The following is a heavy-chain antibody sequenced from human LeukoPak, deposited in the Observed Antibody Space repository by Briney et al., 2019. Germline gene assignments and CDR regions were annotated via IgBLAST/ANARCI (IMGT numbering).Heavy chain of an antibody. V-gene: IGHV3-23*01. J-gene: IGHJ4*02. CDR2: ISGSGGST. D-gene: IGHD2-15*01. Sequence: GGSLRLSCAASGLTFSSYAMSWVRQAPGKGLEWVSAISGSGGSTYYADSVKGRFTISRDNSKNTLYLQMNSLRAEDTAVYYCARGRGSCYNYWGQGALVTVSS. CDR1: GLTFSSYA. CDR3: ARGRGSCYNY.